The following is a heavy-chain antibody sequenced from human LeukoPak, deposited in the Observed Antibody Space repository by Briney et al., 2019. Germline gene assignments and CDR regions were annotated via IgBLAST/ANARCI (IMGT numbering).Heavy chain of an antibody. CDR2: ISSSSSYI. V-gene: IGHV3-21*01. J-gene: IGHJ4*02. CDR1: GFTFSSYS. CDR3: ARDYEIY. D-gene: IGHD5-12*01. Sequence: GGSLRLSCAASGFTFSSYSMNWVRQAPGKGLEWVSSISSSSSYIYYGDSVKGRFTISRDNAKDSLYPQMNSLRAEDTAVYYCARDYEIYWGQGTLVTVSS.